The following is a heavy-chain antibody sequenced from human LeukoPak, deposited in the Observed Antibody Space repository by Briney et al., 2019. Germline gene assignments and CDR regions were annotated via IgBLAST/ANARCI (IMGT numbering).Heavy chain of an antibody. D-gene: IGHD2-21*01. V-gene: IGHV4-4*09. J-gene: IGHJ4*02. CDR1: GVSMSAYQ. Sequence: SETLSLTCTVSGVSMSAYQWSWVRQSPEKGLEWIGCINTKGETSYNPSLKSRVSTSVDTSKSQFSLRLTSVTAADTAVYYCATSNDAKIAPFDHWGQGAPVTVSS. CDR3: ATSNDAKIAPFDH. CDR2: INTKGET.